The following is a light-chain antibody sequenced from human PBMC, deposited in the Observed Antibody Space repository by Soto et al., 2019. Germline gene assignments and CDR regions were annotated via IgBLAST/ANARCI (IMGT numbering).Light chain of an antibody. CDR3: QQYYNYPFT. Sequence: AIRMVQSPSSFSASTGDRVTITCRASQGISNYLAWYQQKPGKAPKLLIYSASTLQNEVPSRFSGSGSGTDFTLIISRLQSEDFATYFCQQYYNYPFTFGPGTKVDVK. CDR2: SAS. J-gene: IGKJ3*01. CDR1: QGISNY. V-gene: IGKV1-8*01.